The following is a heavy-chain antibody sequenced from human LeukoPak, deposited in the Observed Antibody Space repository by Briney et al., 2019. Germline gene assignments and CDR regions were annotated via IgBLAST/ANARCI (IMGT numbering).Heavy chain of an antibody. J-gene: IGHJ3*02. V-gene: IGHV3-11*01. CDR3: ASQLLDIVLMVYTERGNAFDI. CDR2: ISSSGSTI. Sequence: GGSLRLSCAASGFTFSDYYMSWIRQAPGKGLEWVSYISSSGSTIYYADSVKGRFTISRDNAKNSLYLQMNSLRAEDTAVYYCASQLLDIVLMVYTERGNAFDIWGQGTMVTVSS. CDR1: GFTFSDYY. D-gene: IGHD2-8*01.